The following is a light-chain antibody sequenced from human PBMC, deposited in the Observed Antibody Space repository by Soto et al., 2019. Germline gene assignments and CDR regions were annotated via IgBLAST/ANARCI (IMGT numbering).Light chain of an antibody. CDR2: AAS. V-gene: IGKV3-20*01. Sequence: EIVLTQSPVTLSLSPGERATLSCRASQSISGGDLAWYQQKPGQGPRLLISAASRRATGIPDRFSGSGSGTDFTLTISRLEPEDFAVYICQQYHSSLTVGGRTEVEIK. CDR3: QQYHSSLT. CDR1: QSISGGD. J-gene: IGKJ4*01.